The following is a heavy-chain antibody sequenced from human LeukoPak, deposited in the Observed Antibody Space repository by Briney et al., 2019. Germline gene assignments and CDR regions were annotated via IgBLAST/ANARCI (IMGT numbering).Heavy chain of an antibody. CDR3: ARPDYGDYYFDY. CDR2: ISSSSIYI. D-gene: IGHD4-17*01. V-gene: IGHV3-21*01. CDR1: GFTFSSHS. J-gene: IGHJ4*02. Sequence: PGGSLRLSCAASGFTFSSHSMNWVRQAPGKGLEWVSSISSSSIYIYYADSVKGRFTISRDNAKNSLYLQMKSLRAEETAVYYCARPDYGDYYFDYWGQGTLVTVSS.